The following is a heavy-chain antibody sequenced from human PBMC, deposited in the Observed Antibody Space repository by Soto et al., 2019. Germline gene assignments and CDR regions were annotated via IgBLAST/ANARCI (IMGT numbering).Heavy chain of an antibody. CDR1: GGSFSGYY. J-gene: IGHJ2*01. Sequence: QVQLQQWGAGLLKPSETLSLTCAVYGGSFSGYYWSWIRQPPGKGLEWIGEINHSGSTNSNPSLKSRVTISVDTSKNQFSLKLSSVTAADTAVYYCARGDTRYCSSTSCYKKHWYFDLWGRGTLVTVSS. CDR2: INHSGST. CDR3: ARGDTRYCSSTSCYKKHWYFDL. D-gene: IGHD2-2*02. V-gene: IGHV4-34*01.